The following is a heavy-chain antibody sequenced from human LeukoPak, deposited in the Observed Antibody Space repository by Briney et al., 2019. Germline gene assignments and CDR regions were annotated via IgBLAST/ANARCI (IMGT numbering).Heavy chain of an antibody. J-gene: IGHJ4*02. CDR3: ARDPLYYYGSGSFFDY. D-gene: IGHD3-10*01. V-gene: IGHV1-18*01. CDR2: ISAYNGNT. CDR1: GYTFTSYG. Sequence: EASVKVSCKASGYTFTSYGISWVRQAPGQGLEWMGWISAYNGNTNYAQELQGRVTMTTDTSTSTAYMELRSLRSDDTAVYYCARDPLYYYGSGSFFDYWGQGTLVTVSS.